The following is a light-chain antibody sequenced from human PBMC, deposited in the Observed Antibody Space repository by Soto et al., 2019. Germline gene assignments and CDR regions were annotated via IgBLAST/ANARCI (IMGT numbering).Light chain of an antibody. CDR1: ISDVGSYNH. CDR2: EVT. CDR3: ISYTGSSTSYV. Sequence: QSSRTQPASVSGSRGQSITISCSGTISDVGSYNHVGWYQQFPGKTPKLIIYEVTYRPSGVSHRFSASKSGNTASLTISELQAEDEADYYCISYTGSSTSYVFGTGTKVTVL. J-gene: IGLJ1*01. V-gene: IGLV2-14*01.